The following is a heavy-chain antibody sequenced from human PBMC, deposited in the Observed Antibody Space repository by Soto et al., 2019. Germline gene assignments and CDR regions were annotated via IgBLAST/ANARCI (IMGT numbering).Heavy chain of an antibody. CDR1: GGSINTNTYY. Sequence: SGTLSLTCAVSGGSINTNTYYWGWIRQPPGKGLEWIGSMSRSGSTHYNPSLKSRLTISLDMTNNHVSLILNSVTAADTAVYYCARVGPWVPYYYDSSPYTFENWFDPWGQGTLVTVSS. CDR2: MSRSGST. V-gene: IGHV4-39*02. CDR3: ARVGPWVPYYYDSSPYTFENWFDP. J-gene: IGHJ5*02. D-gene: IGHD3-22*01.